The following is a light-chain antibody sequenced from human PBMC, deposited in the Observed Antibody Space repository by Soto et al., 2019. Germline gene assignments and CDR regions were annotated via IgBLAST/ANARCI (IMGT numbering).Light chain of an antibody. J-gene: IGKJ5*01. CDR3: QQYNSWPPIT. CDR2: GAS. CDR1: RQSVSSS. V-gene: IGKV3-15*01. Sequence: EIVLTQSPGTLSLSPGEGATLSGRAIRQSVSSSLAGYQQKPGEAPRLLISGASTRATGGPARFSGGGSGTEFTLTTISLQSEDFAVYYCQQYNSWPPITFGQGTRLEIK.